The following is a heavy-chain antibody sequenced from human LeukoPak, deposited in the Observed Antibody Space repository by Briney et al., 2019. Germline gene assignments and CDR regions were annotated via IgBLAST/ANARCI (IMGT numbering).Heavy chain of an antibody. J-gene: IGHJ4*02. D-gene: IGHD7-27*01. CDR3: AKANWGSGY. V-gene: IGHV3-23*01. CDR2: ITVSGGST. CDR1: GFTFSSYA. Sequence: GGSLRLSCAASGFTFSSYAMSWVRQAPGKGLEWDSTITVSGGSTYYADSVKGRFTISRDNSKNTLDLQMNSLRAEDTVVYYCAKANWGSGYWGQGTLVTVSS.